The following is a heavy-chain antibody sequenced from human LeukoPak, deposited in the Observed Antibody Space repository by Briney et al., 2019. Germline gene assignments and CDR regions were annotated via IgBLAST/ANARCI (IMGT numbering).Heavy chain of an antibody. CDR2: ISSSSSYI. D-gene: IGHD1-26*01. J-gene: IGHJ4*02. CDR1: GFTFSSYS. CDR3: ARGSLVGATPRFDY. Sequence: PGGSLRLSCAASGFTFSSYSRNWVRQAPGKGLEWFSSISSSSSYIYYADSVKGRFTISRDNAKNSLYLQMNSLRAEDTAVYYCARGSLVGATPRFDYWGQGTLVTVSS. V-gene: IGHV3-21*01.